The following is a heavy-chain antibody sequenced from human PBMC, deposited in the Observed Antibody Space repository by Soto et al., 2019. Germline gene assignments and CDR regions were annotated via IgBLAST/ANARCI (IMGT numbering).Heavy chain of an antibody. Sequence: LRLSCSASGFTFSSYAMHWVRQAPGKGLEYVSGVRGNGDPPFYADSVKGRFTISRDNSKNTLYLQMSSLSADDTAVYYCVKSRGGNNFDFFDWGQGALVTVS. CDR2: VRGNGDPP. CDR1: GFTFSSYA. J-gene: IGHJ4*02. D-gene: IGHD5-12*01. CDR3: VKSRGGNNFDFFD. V-gene: IGHV3-64D*06.